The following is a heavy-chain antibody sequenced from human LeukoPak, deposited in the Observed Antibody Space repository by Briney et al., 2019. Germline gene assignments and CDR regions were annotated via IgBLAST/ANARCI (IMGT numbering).Heavy chain of an antibody. CDR2: INHSGST. V-gene: IGHV4-34*01. Sequence: PSETLSLTCAVYGGSFGGYYWSWIRQPPGKGLEWIGEINHSGSTNYNPSLKSRVTISVDTSKNQFSLNLSSVTAADTAVYYCARRWVYDKRAFDAWGQGTMVTVSS. D-gene: IGHD3-16*01. CDR3: ARRWVYDKRAFDA. J-gene: IGHJ3*01. CDR1: GGSFGGYY.